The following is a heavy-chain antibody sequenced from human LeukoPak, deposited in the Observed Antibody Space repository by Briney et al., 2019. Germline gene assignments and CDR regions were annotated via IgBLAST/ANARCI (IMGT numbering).Heavy chain of an antibody. Sequence: GGSLRLSCAASGFLFSDYYMSWIRQAPGKGLEWVSYISSSCSNIYYADSVKCRFTISRDNAKNSLYLQMNSLRAEDTAVYYCATRNYGDSYGAFDIWGQGTMVTVSS. CDR3: ATRNYGDSYGAFDI. CDR2: ISSSCSNI. CDR1: GFLFSDYY. J-gene: IGHJ3*02. V-gene: IGHV3-11*04. D-gene: IGHD4-17*01.